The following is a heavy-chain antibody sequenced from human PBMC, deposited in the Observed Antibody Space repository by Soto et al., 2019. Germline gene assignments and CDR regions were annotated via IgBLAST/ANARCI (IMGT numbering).Heavy chain of an antibody. D-gene: IGHD3-10*01. J-gene: IGHJ3*02. CDR1: GGSISGSSYY. CDR3: ARQNGSGRSALDI. Sequence: QLQLQESGPGLVKPSETLSLTCTVYGGSISGSSYYWGCIRQPPGKGLEWIGSIYYGGSTYYNPSLKSRVTIHVDTSKDQFSLKLSSVTAADTAVYYCARQNGSGRSALDIWGQGTMVTVSS. V-gene: IGHV4-39*01. CDR2: IYYGGST.